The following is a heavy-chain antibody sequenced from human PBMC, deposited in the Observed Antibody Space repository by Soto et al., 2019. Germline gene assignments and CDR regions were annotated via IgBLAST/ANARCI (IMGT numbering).Heavy chain of an antibody. CDR3: SCRRLGGGKSRLDF. V-gene: IGHV4-39*01. D-gene: IGHD3-16*01. CDR1: GGFLIGINYY. J-gene: IGHJ4*02. Sequence: SETLSLTCSVSGGFLIGINYYWGWIRQPPGKEMEWIGNIYHSGTTYYNPSLKSRVTMSVDTSSNQYSLNLTSVTVSDTAVYYCSCRRLGGGKSRLDFCAPRSLVIGSS. CDR2: IYHSGTT.